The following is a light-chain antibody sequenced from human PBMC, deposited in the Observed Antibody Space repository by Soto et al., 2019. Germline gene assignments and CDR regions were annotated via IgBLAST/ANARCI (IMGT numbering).Light chain of an antibody. CDR3: QQYGSSPRT. V-gene: IGKV3-20*01. CDR1: QSVSSSY. CDR2: GAS. Sequence: EIVLTQSPGTLSLSPGERATLSCRSSQSVSSSYLAWYQQKPGQAPRLIIYGASSRATGIPDRFSGSGSGTDFTLTISRLEPEDFAVNYCQQYGSSPRTFGQGTKVDIK. J-gene: IGKJ1*01.